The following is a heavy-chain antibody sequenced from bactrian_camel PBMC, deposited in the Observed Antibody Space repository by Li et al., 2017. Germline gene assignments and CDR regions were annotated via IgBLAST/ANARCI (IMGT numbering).Heavy chain of an antibody. CDR2: IDTSDIT. Sequence: DVQLVESGGGLVQPGGSLRLSCAASGFTFNNYGMSWVRQAPGKEREGVAAIDTSDITTYADFAKGRFTISRDNDKRRVYLQMESLRPEDSADYFCATNPPRQPRDDDEPSCDEYREWGQGTQVTVS. CDR3: ATNPPRQPRDDDEPSCDEYRE. D-gene: IGHD4*01. V-gene: IGHV3S67*01. J-gene: IGHJ4*01. CDR1: GFTFNNYG.